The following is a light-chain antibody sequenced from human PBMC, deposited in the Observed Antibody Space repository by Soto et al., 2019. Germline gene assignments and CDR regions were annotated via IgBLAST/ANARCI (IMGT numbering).Light chain of an antibody. CDR3: NSYTTSSTLADV. Sequence: QSVLTQPASVSGSPGQSITISCTGTSSDVGAYNRVSWYQQHPGKAPKLVIYDVTDRPSGVSNRFSGSKSGNTASLSISGLQAEDEADYYCNSYTTSSTLADVFGTGTKVTVL. CDR2: DVT. V-gene: IGLV2-14*01. CDR1: SSDVGAYNR. J-gene: IGLJ1*01.